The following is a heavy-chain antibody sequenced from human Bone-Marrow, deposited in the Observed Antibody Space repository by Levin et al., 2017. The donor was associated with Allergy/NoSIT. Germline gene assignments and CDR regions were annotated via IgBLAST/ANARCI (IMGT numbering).Heavy chain of an antibody. Sequence: SETLSLTCTVSGGSVSSDTYYWSWIRQPPGKGLEWIGYISSSGSTYYNPSLMSRVTISVHTSKNQFSLKLSSVTAADTAVYYCARDDYSDFTGWVWGQGSLVTVSS. V-gene: IGHV4-61*01. CDR3: ARDDYSDFTGWV. J-gene: IGHJ4*02. CDR2: ISSSGST. CDR1: GGSVSSDTYY. D-gene: IGHD3-9*01.